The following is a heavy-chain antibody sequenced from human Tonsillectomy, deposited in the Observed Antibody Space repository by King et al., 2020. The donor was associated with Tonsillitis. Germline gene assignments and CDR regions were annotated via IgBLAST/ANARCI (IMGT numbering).Heavy chain of an antibody. V-gene: IGHV3-74*01. Sequence: VQLVESGGGLVQPGGSLRLSCAASGFTFSSYWMHWVRQAPGKGLVWVSRINSDGSSTSYADSVKGRFTISRDNAKNTLYLQMNSLRAEDTDVYYCARAAPSYCVMDYGMDVWGQGTTVTVSS. D-gene: IGHD2-21*01. CDR2: INSDGSST. CDR1: GFTFSSYW. J-gene: IGHJ6*02. CDR3: ARAAPSYCVMDYGMDV.